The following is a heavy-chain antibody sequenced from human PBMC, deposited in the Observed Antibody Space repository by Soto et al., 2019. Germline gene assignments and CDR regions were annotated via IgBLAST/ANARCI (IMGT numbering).Heavy chain of an antibody. CDR2: IIPIFGTA. CDR1: GGTFSSYA. Sequence: VKVSFKASGGTFSSYAISWVRQAPGQGLEWMGGIIPIFGTANYAQKFQGRVTITADESTSTAYMELSSLTSEDTAMYYCAREFPSTYWFDPWGQGTLVTVSS. J-gene: IGHJ5*02. V-gene: IGHV1-69*13. D-gene: IGHD3-16*01. CDR3: AREFPSTYWFDP.